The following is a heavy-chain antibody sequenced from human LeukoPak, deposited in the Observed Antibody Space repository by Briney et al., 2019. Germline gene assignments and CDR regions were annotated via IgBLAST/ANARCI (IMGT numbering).Heavy chain of an antibody. Sequence: PSETLSLTCTVSGGSISSYYWSWIRQPPGKGLEWIGSIYYSGSTNYNPSLKSRVTMSVDTSKNQFSLKLSSVTAADTAVYYCARAGYCSSTSCYEPWGGYYYYMDVWGKGTTVTISS. J-gene: IGHJ6*03. V-gene: IGHV4-59*12. CDR3: ARAGYCSSTSCYEPWGGYYYYMDV. CDR2: IYYSGST. CDR1: GGSISSYY. D-gene: IGHD2-2*01.